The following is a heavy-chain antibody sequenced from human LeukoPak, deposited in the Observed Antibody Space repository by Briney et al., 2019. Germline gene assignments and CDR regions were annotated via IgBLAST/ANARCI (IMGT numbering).Heavy chain of an antibody. CDR1: GYSISSGYY. J-gene: IGHJ6*03. V-gene: IGHV4-38-2*02. CDR3: ARGGGYSYGFPLYYYYMDV. D-gene: IGHD5-18*01. Sequence: SETLSLTCTVSGYSISSGYYWGWIRQPPGKGLEWIGSIYHSGSTYYNPSLKSRVTISVDTSKNQFSLKLSSVTAADTAVYYCARGGGYSYGFPLYYYYMDVWGKGTTVTVSS. CDR2: IYHSGST.